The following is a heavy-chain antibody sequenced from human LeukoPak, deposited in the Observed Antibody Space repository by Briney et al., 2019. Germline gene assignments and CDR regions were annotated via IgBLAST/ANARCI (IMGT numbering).Heavy chain of an antibody. CDR1: GGSIGGYY. V-gene: IGHV4-59*01. D-gene: IGHD4-23*01. J-gene: IGHJ2*01. CDR3: ARSVVTLYWYFDL. CDR2: IYYSGRT. Sequence: SETLSLTCTVSGGSIGGYYYNWIRHPPGKGLEWIRSIYYSGRTNYNPSLKSRVTISLDTSKNQFSLKLSSVTTADTAVFYCARSVVTLYWYFDLWGRGTLVTVSS.